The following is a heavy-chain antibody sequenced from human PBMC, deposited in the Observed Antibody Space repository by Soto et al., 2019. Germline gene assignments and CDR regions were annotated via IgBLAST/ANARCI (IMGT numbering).Heavy chain of an antibody. CDR3: AKIRGYSYGDVDY. CDR2: IYYSGSA. V-gene: IGHV4-39*01. J-gene: IGHJ4*02. CDR1: GDSITINNYY. Sequence: QLQLQESGPGLVKPSETLSLTCTVSGDSITINNYYWGWVRQPPGKGLEWIGSIYYSGSASYNPPXXXRXTISVDTPKTQFSLNLSSVTAADTAVYYCAKIRGYSYGDVDYWGQGTLVTVSS. D-gene: IGHD5-18*01.